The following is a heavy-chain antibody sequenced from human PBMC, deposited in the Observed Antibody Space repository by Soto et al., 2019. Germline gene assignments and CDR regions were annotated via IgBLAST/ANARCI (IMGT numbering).Heavy chain of an antibody. CDR3: ARFRSGSYHFILTDY. CDR2: ISAYNGNT. CDR1: GYTFTSYG. J-gene: IGHJ4*02. V-gene: IGHV1-18*01. Sequence: QVPLVQSGAEVKKPGASVKVSCKASGYTFTSYGISWVRQAPGQGLEWMGWISAYNGNTNYAQKLQGRVTMTTDTSTSTADMELRSLRSDDTAVYYCARFRSGSYHFILTDYWGQGTLVTVSS. D-gene: IGHD3-10*01.